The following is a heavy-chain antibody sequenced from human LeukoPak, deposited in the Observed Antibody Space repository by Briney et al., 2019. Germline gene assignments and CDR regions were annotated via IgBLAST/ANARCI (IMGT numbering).Heavy chain of an antibody. D-gene: IGHD3-22*01. J-gene: IGHJ4*02. CDR2: IIPIFGTA. Sequence: VASVKVSCKATGGTFSSYAISWVRQAPGQGLEWMGRIIPIFGTANYAQKFQGRVTITTDESTSTAYMELSSLRSEDTAVYYCAMEYYYDSGGYPMYDYWGQGTLVTVSS. CDR1: GGTFSSYA. CDR3: AMEYYYDSGGYPMYDY. V-gene: IGHV1-69*05.